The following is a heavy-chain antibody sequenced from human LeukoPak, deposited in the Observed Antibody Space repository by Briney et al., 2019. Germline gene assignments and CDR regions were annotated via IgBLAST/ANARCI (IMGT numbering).Heavy chain of an antibody. CDR1: GFTFNNYA. D-gene: IGHD6-13*01. CDR3: AKEASMIAAAANDWENWFDP. CDR2: VSASGGTT. V-gene: IGHV3-23*01. Sequence: PGGSLRLSCAASGFTFNNYAMSWVRQAPGKGLEWVSAVSASGGTTYYADSVKGRFTISRDNSKSTLYLQMNSLRAEDTAVYYCAKEASMIAAAANDWENWFDPWGQGTLVTVSS. J-gene: IGHJ5*02.